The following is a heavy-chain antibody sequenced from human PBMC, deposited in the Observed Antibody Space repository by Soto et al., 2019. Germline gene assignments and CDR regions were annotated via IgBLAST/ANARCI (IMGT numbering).Heavy chain of an antibody. Sequence: QEQLVESGGGVVQPGRSLRLSCAASGFTFNTYGMHWLRQAPGKGLEWVAVISYDGSDKYYADSVKGRFIISRDNSKNTLYLQMNSLRAEDTAIYYCAKSPNFYCSSPYCYTFYFDFWGQGALVTVSS. V-gene: IGHV3-30*18. CDR2: ISYDGSDK. CDR3: AKSPNFYCSSPYCYTFYFDF. J-gene: IGHJ4*02. CDR1: GFTFNTYG. D-gene: IGHD2-2*02.